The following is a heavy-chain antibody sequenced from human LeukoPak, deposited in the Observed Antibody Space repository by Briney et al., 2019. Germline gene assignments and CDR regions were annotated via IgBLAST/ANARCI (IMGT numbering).Heavy chain of an antibody. CDR1: GFTFSNHG. Sequence: GGSLRLSCAASGFTFSNHGMNWVRQAPGKGLEWVSGISPGGDTPYYADSVRGRFAISRDNSKNTMYLQMNSLRAEDTAVYYCAQDRAWIEFYFWGQGTLVTVSS. J-gene: IGHJ4*02. V-gene: IGHV3-23*01. D-gene: IGHD5-12*01. CDR3: AQDRAWIEFYF. CDR2: ISPGGDTP.